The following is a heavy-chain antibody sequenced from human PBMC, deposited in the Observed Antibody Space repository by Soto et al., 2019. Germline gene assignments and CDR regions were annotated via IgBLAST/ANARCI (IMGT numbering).Heavy chain of an antibody. Sequence: ASVKVSCKASGYTFTSYYMHWVRQAPGQGLEWMGIINPSGGSTSYAEKFQGRVTMTRDTSTSTVYMELSSLRSEDTAVYYCARVRRATIFGVVSTPPTFDYWGQGTLVTVAS. V-gene: IGHV1-46*01. D-gene: IGHD3-3*01. CDR3: ARVRRATIFGVVSTPPTFDY. CDR2: INPSGGST. J-gene: IGHJ4*02. CDR1: GYTFTSYY.